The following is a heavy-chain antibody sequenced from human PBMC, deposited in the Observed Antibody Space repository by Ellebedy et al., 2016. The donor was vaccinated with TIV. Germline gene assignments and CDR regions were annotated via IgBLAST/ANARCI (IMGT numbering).Heavy chain of an antibody. CDR2: ISSSNHPI. Sequence: PGGSLRLSCAASGFTFSTSNMNWVRQAPGKGLEWVSYISSSNHPIYYTDSVKGRFTISRDNAKNSLYLQLNSLRDEDTAVYFCARDRGVGFLGGMDVWGQGTTVTVSS. D-gene: IGHD3-10*01. J-gene: IGHJ6*02. CDR1: GFTFSTSN. V-gene: IGHV3-48*02. CDR3: ARDRGVGFLGGMDV.